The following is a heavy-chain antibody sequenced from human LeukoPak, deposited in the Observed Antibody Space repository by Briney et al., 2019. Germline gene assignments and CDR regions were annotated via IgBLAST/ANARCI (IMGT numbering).Heavy chain of an antibody. J-gene: IGHJ3*02. CDR1: GYTFTNYG. Sequence: ASVKVSCKASGYTFTNYGIIWVRQAPGRGLEWMGWNSAYNDNTNYAQKFQGRVTMTTDTSTNTAYMELRSLTSDDTAVYYCARTFYDLWSGFSNYDSFHIWGQGTLVTVSS. CDR3: ARTFYDLWSGFSNYDSFHI. CDR2: NSAYNDNT. D-gene: IGHD3-3*01. V-gene: IGHV1-18*01.